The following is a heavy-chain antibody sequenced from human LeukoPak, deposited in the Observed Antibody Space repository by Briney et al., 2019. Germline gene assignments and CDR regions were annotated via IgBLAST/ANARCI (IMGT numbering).Heavy chain of an antibody. J-gene: IGHJ4*02. CDR3: ARDYDHYFDY. CDR2: IWYDGSHK. V-gene: IGHV3-33*01. Sequence: PGGSLRLSCAASGFTFSTYGMHWVRQAPGKGLEWVAVIWYDGSHKYYADSVKGRFTISRDNSMSTLYLQMNSLRAEDTAVYYCARDYDHYFDYWGQGTLVTVSS. D-gene: IGHD3-3*01. CDR1: GFTFSTYG.